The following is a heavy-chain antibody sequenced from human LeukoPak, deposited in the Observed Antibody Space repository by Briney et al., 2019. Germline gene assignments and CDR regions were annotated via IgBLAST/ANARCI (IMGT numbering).Heavy chain of an antibody. D-gene: IGHD2-21*01. J-gene: IGHJ3*02. CDR2: ISGSGGST. CDR1: GFTFSSYA. Sequence: GGSLRLSCAASGFTFSSYAMSWVRQAPGKGLEWVSAISGSGGSTYYADSVKGRFTISRDNSKNTLYLQMNSLRAEDTAVYYCARAMSSVSIVVVIDSDAFDIWGQGTVVTVSS. V-gene: IGHV3-23*01. CDR3: ARAMSSVSIVVVIDSDAFDI.